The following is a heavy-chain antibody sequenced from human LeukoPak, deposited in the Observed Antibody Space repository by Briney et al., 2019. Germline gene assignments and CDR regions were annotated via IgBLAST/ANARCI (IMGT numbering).Heavy chain of an antibody. J-gene: IGHJ6*02. V-gene: IGHV3-23*01. D-gene: IGHD2-15*01. CDR1: GFTFSNNW. Sequence: QTGGSLRLSCAASGFTFSNNWMVWVRQAPGKGLEWVSAISGSGGSTYYADSVKGRFTISRDNSKNTLYLQMNSLRAEDTAVYYCASARVAPRDYYYGMDVWGQGTTVTVSS. CDR2: ISGSGGST. CDR3: ASARVAPRDYYYGMDV.